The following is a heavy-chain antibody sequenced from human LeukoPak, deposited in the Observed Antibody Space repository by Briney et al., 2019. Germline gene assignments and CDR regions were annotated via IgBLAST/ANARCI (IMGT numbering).Heavy chain of an antibody. CDR3: ARENGGTDY. CDR1: GFTFSSYS. D-gene: IGHD4-23*01. CDR2: ISSSSSTI. J-gene: IGHJ4*02. Sequence: PGGSLRLSCAASGFTFSSYSMNWVRQAPGKGLEWVSYISSSSSTIYYADSVKGRFTISRDNAKNSLYLQMNSLRAEDTAVYYCARENGGTDYWGQGTLVTVSS. V-gene: IGHV3-48*01.